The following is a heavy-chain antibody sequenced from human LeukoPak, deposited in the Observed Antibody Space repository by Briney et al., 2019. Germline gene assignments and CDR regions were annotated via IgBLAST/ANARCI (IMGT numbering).Heavy chain of an antibody. J-gene: IGHJ4*02. V-gene: IGHV3-23*01. CDR1: VFTFSSYA. CDR2: ISGGGGST. Sequence: GGSLRLSCAASVFTFSSYAMSWVRQAPGKGLELVSAISGGGGSTYYADSVEGRFAISTDNSKNTLYLQMISLGAEDTAVYYCAKEYILPGYYLHWGQGNLVKVSS. CDR3: AKEYILPGYYLH. D-gene: IGHD3-9*01.